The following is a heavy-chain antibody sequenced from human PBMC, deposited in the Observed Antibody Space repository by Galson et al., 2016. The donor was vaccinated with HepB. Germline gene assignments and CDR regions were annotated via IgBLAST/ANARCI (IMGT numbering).Heavy chain of an antibody. D-gene: IGHD2-15*01. CDR2: VSHSGDT. Sequence: TLSLTCTVSGGAISSGTYYWSWIRQLPGKGLEWIGYVSHSGDTLYSPSLRSRLTMSVDTSKTHLSLEMSSVTAADTAVYYCGSGHNWYLDLWGRGTLVTVSS. CDR1: GGAISSGTYY. CDR3: GSGHNWYLDL. V-gene: IGHV4-31*03. J-gene: IGHJ2*01.